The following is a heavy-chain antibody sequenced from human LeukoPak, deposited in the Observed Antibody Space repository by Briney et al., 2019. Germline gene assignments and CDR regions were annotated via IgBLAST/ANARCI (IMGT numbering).Heavy chain of an antibody. CDR2: ISGSGGST. D-gene: IGHD1/OR15-1a*01. CDR3: AKVPRTGTTIDY. V-gene: IGHV3-23*01. CDR1: GFTFSSYA. Sequence: PGGSLRLSCAASGFTFSSYAMSWVRQAAGKGLEWVSGISGSGGSTYYADSVKGRFTISRDNSKNTLYLQMNSLRAEDTAVYYCAKVPRTGTTIDYWGQGTLVTVSS. J-gene: IGHJ4*02.